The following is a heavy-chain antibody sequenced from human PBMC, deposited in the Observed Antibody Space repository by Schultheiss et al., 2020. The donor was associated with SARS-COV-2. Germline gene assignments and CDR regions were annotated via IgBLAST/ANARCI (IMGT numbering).Heavy chain of an antibody. V-gene: IGHV5-51*01. CDR1: GCSFTSYW. CDR2: IYPGDSNT. Sequence: GESLKISCKGSGCSFTSYWVGWVRQMPGKGLDWMGIIYPGDSNTRYSPSFQGQVTISPDKSISTAYLQWSSLKASDTAMYYCARQRMYYDFWVGYMDVWGKGTTVTVSS. J-gene: IGHJ6*03. D-gene: IGHD3-3*01. CDR3: ARQRMYYDFWVGYMDV.